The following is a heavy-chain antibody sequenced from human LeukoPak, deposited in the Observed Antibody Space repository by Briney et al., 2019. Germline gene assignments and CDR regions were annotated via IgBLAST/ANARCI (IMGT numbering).Heavy chain of an antibody. J-gene: IGHJ6*03. Sequence: SETLSLTCSVSGGSFNNYYWGWIRQPAGKGLEWIGRIYTSGSTNYNPSLKSRVTMSVDTSKNQFSLKLSSVTAADTAVYYCARDFWSGYSYYYYMDVWGKGTTVTVSS. CDR2: IYTSGST. CDR1: GGSFNNYY. V-gene: IGHV4-4*07. D-gene: IGHD3-3*01. CDR3: ARDFWSGYSYYYYMDV.